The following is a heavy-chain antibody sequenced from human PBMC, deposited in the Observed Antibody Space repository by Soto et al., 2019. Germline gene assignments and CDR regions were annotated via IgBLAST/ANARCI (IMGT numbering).Heavy chain of an antibody. CDR2: IYYSGQT. J-gene: IGHJ5*02. CDR3: ARHGSS. V-gene: IGHV4-39*01. Sequence: QLQLQESGPGLMKPSETLSLICSVSGVSISGSSYYWGWIRQPPGKGLEWIGSIYYSGQTYYNPSLKSRVTISVDRSKNQFSLNLTSVTATDTAFYYCARHGSSWGQGTLVTVSS. CDR1: GVSISGSSYY.